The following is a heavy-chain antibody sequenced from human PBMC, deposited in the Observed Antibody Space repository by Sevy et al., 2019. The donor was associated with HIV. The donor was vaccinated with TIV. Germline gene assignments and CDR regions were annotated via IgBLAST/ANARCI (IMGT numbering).Heavy chain of an antibody. J-gene: IGHJ4*01. CDR1: GFTFGNHA. Sequence: GGSLRLSCAASGFTFGNHAIHWVRQAPGKGLEWVAIISFDGRNEHYAGSVKGRFTIPRANSKKTWYLQMTNLGREDAAVYYCARDHCTDGVCFRSGYFDYWGQGTLVTVSS. D-gene: IGHD2-8*01. V-gene: IGHV3-30*04. CDR2: ISFDGRNE. CDR3: ARDHCTDGVCFRSGYFDY.